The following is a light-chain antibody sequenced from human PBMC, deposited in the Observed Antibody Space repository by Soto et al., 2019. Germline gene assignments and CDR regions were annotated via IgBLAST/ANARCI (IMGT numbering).Light chain of an antibody. CDR1: QSVSAY. V-gene: IGKV3-11*01. J-gene: IGKJ2*01. CDR2: DVS. Sequence: DIVLTQSPATLSLSPGERVTLSCSTSQSVSAYLAWYRQKPGQAPRLLIHDVSSRATDVPARFSGSGSGTHFTLTISSLEPSEFATYYCQQRSAWPYTFGPGTRLEI. CDR3: QQRSAWPYT.